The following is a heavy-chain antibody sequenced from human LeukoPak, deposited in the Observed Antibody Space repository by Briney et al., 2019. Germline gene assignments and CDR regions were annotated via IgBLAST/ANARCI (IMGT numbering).Heavy chain of an antibody. CDR1: GFTFSSYE. Sequence: GGSLRLSCAASGFTFSSYEMNWVRQAPGKGLEWVSYISSSGSTRYYADSVKGRFTVSRDNAKNSLYLQMNSLRAEDTALYYCAKGPRTVRFGDRHKGMFDYWGQGTLSPSPQ. J-gene: IGHJ4*02. CDR3: AKGPRTVRFGDRHKGMFDY. CDR2: ISSSGSTR. D-gene: IGHD3-10*01. V-gene: IGHV3-48*03.